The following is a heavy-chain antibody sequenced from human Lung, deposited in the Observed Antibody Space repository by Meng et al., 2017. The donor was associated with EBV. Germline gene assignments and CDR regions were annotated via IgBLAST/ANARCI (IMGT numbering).Heavy chain of an antibody. CDR1: GFTVSSDY. CDR3: ARITGTGWFDP. V-gene: IGHV3-21*01. J-gene: IGHJ5*02. CDR2: ISSGSSYI. Sequence: EVQLGESGGGLTQPGGSLRLSCAASGFTVSSDYMTWVRQAPGKGLESVSSISSGSSYIYYADSVKGRFTISRDNAKNSLYLQMNSLRAEDTAVYYCARITGTGWFDPWGQGTLVTVSS. D-gene: IGHD1-20*01.